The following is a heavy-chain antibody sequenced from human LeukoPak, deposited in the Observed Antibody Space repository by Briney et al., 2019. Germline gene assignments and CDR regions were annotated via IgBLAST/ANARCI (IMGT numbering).Heavy chain of an antibody. Sequence: PSETLSLTCAVYGGSFSDYYWSWIRQPPGKGLEWIGEINHSGSTNYNPSLKSRVTISVDTSKNQFSLKLGSVTAADTAVYYCARGDHVKYQLRVFDYWGQGTLVTVSS. CDR3: ARGDHVKYQLRVFDY. CDR2: INHSGST. V-gene: IGHV4-34*01. J-gene: IGHJ4*02. CDR1: GGSFSDYY. D-gene: IGHD2-2*01.